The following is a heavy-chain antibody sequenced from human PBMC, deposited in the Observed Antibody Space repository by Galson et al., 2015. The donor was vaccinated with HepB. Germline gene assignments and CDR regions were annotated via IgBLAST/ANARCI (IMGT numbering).Heavy chain of an antibody. Sequence: SLRLSCAASGFTFSNAWMSWVRQAPGKGLEWVGRIKSKTDGGTTDYAAPVRGRFTISRDDSKNTLYLQMNSLKTEDTAVYYCTTDRIDSSSWYTYYYYGMDVWGQGTTVTVSS. J-gene: IGHJ6*02. CDR3: TTDRIDSSSWYTYYYYGMDV. CDR1: GFTFSNAW. V-gene: IGHV3-15*01. D-gene: IGHD6-13*01. CDR2: IKSKTDGGTT.